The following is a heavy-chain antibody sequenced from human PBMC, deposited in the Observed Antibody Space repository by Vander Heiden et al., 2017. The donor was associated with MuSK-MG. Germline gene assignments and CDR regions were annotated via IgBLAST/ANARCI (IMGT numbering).Heavy chain of an antibody. J-gene: IGHJ4*02. V-gene: IGHV3-23*01. Sequence: EVQLLASGGGLVQPGGSLRLSCAASGFTFSNFAMSWVRQAPGTGLEWVSAIGEALSDFISYAGTVKGRFTISRDKSKNTLYLQMDSLRAEDTAVDDWARGGGGDHGYWGQGTLGTVSS. CDR1: GFTFSNFA. D-gene: IGHD2-21*01. CDR3: ARGGGGDHGY. CDR2: IGEALSDFI.